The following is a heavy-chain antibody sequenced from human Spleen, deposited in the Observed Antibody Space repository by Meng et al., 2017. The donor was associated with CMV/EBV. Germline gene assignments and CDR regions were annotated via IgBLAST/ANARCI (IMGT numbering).Heavy chain of an antibody. CDR2: INPNSGGT. CDR3: ARKVVPAASGYYYYGMDV. V-gene: IGHV1-2*02. D-gene: IGHD2-2*01. CDR1: TFTGYY. Sequence: TFTGYYMHWVRQAPGQGLEWMGWINPNSGGTNYAQKFQGRVTMTRDTSISTAYMKLSRLRSDDTAVYYCARKVVPAASGYYYYGMDVWGQGTTVTVSS. J-gene: IGHJ6*02.